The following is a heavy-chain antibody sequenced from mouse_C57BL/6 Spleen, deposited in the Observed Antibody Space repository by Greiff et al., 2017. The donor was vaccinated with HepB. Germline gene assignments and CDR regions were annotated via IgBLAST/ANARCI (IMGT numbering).Heavy chain of an antibody. CDR2: IDPENGDT. V-gene: IGHV14-4*01. Sequence: EVQLQQSGAELVRPGASVKLSCTASGFNIKDDYMHWVKQRPEQGLEWIGWIDPENGDTEYASKFQGKATITADTSSNTAYLQLSSLTSEDTAVYYSTRAYYSNYVLYFDYWGQGTTLTVSS. D-gene: IGHD2-5*01. CDR3: TRAYYSNYVLYFDY. J-gene: IGHJ2*01. CDR1: GFNIKDDY.